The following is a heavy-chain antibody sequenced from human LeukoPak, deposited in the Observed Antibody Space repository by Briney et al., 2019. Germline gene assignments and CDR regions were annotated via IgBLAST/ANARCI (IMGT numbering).Heavy chain of an antibody. CDR3: ARRDSNYSFDY. J-gene: IGHJ4*02. V-gene: IGHV4-39*01. D-gene: IGHD4-11*01. CDR1: GDSISGSDYH. Sequence: SETLSLTCTVSGDSISGSDYHWGWIRQPPGKGLEWIGTIYYSGSTYYNPSLKSRVTISVDTSKNQFSLKLSSVTAADTAVFYCARRDSNYSFDYWSQGTLVTVSS. CDR2: IYYSGST.